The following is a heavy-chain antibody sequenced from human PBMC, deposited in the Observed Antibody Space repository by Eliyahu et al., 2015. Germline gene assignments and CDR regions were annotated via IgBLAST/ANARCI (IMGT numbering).Heavy chain of an antibody. V-gene: IGHV3-23*01. D-gene: IGHD3-22*01. Sequence: EVQLLXSGGGLVQPGGSLXLSCAASGFXFXXYAMXWVRQAPGKGXEWVSAISGSGGSTYYADSVKGRFTISRDNSKNTLYLQMNSLRAEDTAVYYCAEEDYYDSSGYLFDYWGQGTLVTVSS. CDR3: AEEDYYDSSGYLFDY. CDR1: GFXFXXYA. J-gene: IGHJ4*02. CDR2: ISGSGGST.